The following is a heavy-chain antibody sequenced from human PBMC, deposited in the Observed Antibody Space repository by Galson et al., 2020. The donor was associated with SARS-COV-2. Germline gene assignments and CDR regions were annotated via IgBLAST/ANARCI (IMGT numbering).Heavy chain of an antibody. V-gene: IGHV1-69*06. CDR2: IIPIFGTA. CDR1: GGTFSSYA. J-gene: IGHJ6*02. Sequence: SVKVSCKASGGTFSSYAISWVRQAPGQGLEWMGGIIPIFGTANYAQKFQGRVTITADKSTSTAYMELSSLRSEDTAVYYCASRERSVTIFGVVTWDETWAYYYYGMDVWGQGTTVTVSS. D-gene: IGHD3-3*01. CDR3: ASRERSVTIFGVVTWDETWAYYYYGMDV.